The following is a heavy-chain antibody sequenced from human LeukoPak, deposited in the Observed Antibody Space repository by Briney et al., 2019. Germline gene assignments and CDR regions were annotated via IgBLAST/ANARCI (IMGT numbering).Heavy chain of an antibody. CDR2: IYYSGST. D-gene: IGHD1-26*01. V-gene: IGHV4-59*01. CDR3: ARVRGSYSGHDAFDI. CDR1: GGSFSGYY. Sequence: SETLSLTCAVHGGSFSGYYWSWIRQPPGKGLEWIGYIYYSGSTNYNPSLKSRVTISVDTSKNQFSLKLSSVTAADTAMYYCARVRGSYSGHDAFDIWGQGTMVTVSS. J-gene: IGHJ3*02.